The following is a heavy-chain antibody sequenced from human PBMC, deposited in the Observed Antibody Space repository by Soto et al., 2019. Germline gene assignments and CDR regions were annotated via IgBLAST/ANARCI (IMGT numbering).Heavy chain of an antibody. CDR1: GFTFSTYA. CDR3: AKAGGPCSTTSCYPHWFDP. Sequence: GGSLRLSCTASGFTFSTYAMNWVRQAPGKGLEWVSAITSGGHRTYYADSVKGRFTTSRDNAKNTVYLQMNSLRDVDTAVYYCAKAGGPCSTTSCYPHWFDPWGQGALVTVSS. D-gene: IGHD2-2*01. J-gene: IGHJ5*02. V-gene: IGHV3-23*01. CDR2: ITSGGHRT.